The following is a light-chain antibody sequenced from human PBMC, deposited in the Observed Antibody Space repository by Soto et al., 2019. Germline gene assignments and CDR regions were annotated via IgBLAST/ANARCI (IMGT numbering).Light chain of an antibody. V-gene: IGKV3-20*01. CDR1: QSVSSSY. Sequence: EIVLTQSPGTLSLSPGERATLSCRASQSVSSSYLAWYEQKPGQAPRLLIDGASSKATGIPGRFSGSGSGTVFTLTISRLEPEDFAVYSCQQYGRSPFTFGPGTKLDI. CDR2: GAS. J-gene: IGKJ3*01. CDR3: QQYGRSPFT.